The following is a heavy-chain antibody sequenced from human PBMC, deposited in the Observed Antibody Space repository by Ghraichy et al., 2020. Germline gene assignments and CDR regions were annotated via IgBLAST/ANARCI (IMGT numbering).Heavy chain of an antibody. V-gene: IGHV1-2*02. Sequence: ASVKVSCKASGYTFTGYYMHWVRQAPGQGLEWMGWINPKSGGTNYAQKFQGRVTMTRDTSISTAYMELSRLRSDDTAVYSCARVWDGGSYSFDNWGQGTLGTVSS. CDR1: GYTFTGYY. J-gene: IGHJ4*02. CDR3: ARVWDGGSYSFDN. D-gene: IGHD1-26*01. CDR2: INPKSGGT.